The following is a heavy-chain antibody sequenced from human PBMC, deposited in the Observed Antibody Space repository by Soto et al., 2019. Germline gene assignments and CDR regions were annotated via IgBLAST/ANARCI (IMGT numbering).Heavy chain of an antibody. J-gene: IGHJ4*02. CDR3: AKYSLLDYYFDY. CDR1: GFTFSSYG. Sequence: PGGSLRLSCAASGFTFSSYGMHWVRQAPGKGLEWVAVIPYDGSNKYYADSVKGRFTISRDNSKNTLYLQMNSLRAEDTAVYYCAKYSLLDYYFDYWGQGTLVTVSS. V-gene: IGHV3-30*18. D-gene: IGHD6-13*01. CDR2: IPYDGSNK.